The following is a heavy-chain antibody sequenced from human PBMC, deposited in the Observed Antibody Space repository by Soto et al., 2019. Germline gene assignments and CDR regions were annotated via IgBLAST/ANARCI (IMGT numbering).Heavy chain of an antibody. CDR1: GDSVSSKTAA. J-gene: IGHJ5*02. CDR2: TYFRSKWYN. Sequence: SQTLSLTCAISGDSVSSKTAAWNWIRQSPSRGLEWLGRTYFRSKWYNDYAISVKSRITISPDTSKNQFSLLLNSVTPEDTAVYYCARVTFDHFVHWFDPWGQGTLVTVSS. D-gene: IGHD3-9*01. CDR3: ARVTFDHFVHWFDP. V-gene: IGHV6-1*01.